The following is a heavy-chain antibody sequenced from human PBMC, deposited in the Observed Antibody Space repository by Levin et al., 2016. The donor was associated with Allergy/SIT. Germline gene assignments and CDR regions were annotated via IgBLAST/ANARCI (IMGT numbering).Heavy chain of an antibody. D-gene: IGHD3-22*01. Sequence: VRQAPGKGLEWVSAISGSGGSTYYADSVKGRFTISRDNSKNTLYLQMNSLRAEDTAVYYCAKDDGHDSSGSDYFDYWGQGTLVTVSS. CDR2: ISGSGGST. CDR3: AKDDGHDSSGSDYFDY. V-gene: IGHV3-23*01. J-gene: IGHJ4*02.